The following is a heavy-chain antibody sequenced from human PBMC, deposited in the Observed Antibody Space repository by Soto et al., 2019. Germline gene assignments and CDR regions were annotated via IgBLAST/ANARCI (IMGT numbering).Heavy chain of an antibody. D-gene: IGHD2-2*01. CDR2: MNPNSGNT. V-gene: IGHV1-8*01. J-gene: IGHJ6*02. CDR3: ARDRYCISTSCYLEYYYYYGMDV. CDR1: GYTFTSYD. Sequence: ASVKVSCKASGYTFTSYDINWVRQATGQRLEWMGWMNPNSGNTGYAQKFQGRVTMTRNTSISTAYMELSSLRSEDTAVYYCARDRYCISTSCYLEYYYYYGMDVWGQGTTVTVSS.